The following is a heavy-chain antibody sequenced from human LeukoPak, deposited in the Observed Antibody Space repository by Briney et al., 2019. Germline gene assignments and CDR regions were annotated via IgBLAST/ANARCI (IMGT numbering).Heavy chain of an antibody. CDR3: AREEIVVVITGYYYYGMDV. Sequence: GGSLRLSCAASGFTFSSYWMSWVRQAPGKGLEWVANIKQDGSEKYYVDPVKGRFTISRDNAKNSLYLQMNSLRAEDTAVYYCAREEIVVVITGYYYYGMDVWGQGTTVTVSS. J-gene: IGHJ6*02. CDR2: IKQDGSEK. D-gene: IGHD3-22*01. V-gene: IGHV3-7*01. CDR1: GFTFSSYW.